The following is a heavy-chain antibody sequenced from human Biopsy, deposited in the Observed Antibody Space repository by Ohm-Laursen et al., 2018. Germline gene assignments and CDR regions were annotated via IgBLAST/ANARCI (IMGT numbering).Heavy chain of an antibody. V-gene: IGHV4-34*01. CDR1: GGSFSDDY. J-gene: IGHJ1*01. D-gene: IGHD3-16*01. CDR2: INHGGTT. CDR3: ARGRNYIWGNEPWD. Sequence: SETLSLTCSVYGGSFSDDYWTWIRQPPGKGLEWIGEINHGGTTKYYNPSLRSRASISKDTSKNQFSLRLTSVSAADTAVYYCARGRNYIWGNEPWDWGQGTLVTASS.